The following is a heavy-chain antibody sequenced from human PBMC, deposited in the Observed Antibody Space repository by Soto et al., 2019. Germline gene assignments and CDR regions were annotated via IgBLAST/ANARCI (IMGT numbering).Heavy chain of an antibody. J-gene: IGHJ4*02. CDR2: IKSKTDGGTT. V-gene: IGHV3-15*07. Sequence: EVQLVESGGGLVRPGGSLRLSCAASGFTVSNAWMNWVRQAPGKGLEWVGRIKSKTDGGTTDYSAPVKGRFTISRDDSNNTLYLQMNSLKTEYTVVYYGTTDPPVLKHRGYSYGTYDYCGQGTLVTVAS. D-gene: IGHD5-18*01. CDR3: TTDPPVLKHRGYSYGTYDY. CDR1: GFTVSNAW.